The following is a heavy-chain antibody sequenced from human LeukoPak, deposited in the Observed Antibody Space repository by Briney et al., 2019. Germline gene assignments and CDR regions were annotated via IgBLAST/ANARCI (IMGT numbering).Heavy chain of an antibody. CDR2: IYYSGST. CDR1: GGSISSYY. V-gene: IGHV4-59*01. CDR3: ARRRYSLNWFDP. D-gene: IGHD5-18*01. J-gene: IGHJ5*02. Sequence: SETLSLTCTVSGGSISSYYWSWIRQPPGKGLEWIGYIYYSGSTNYNPSLKSRVTTSVDTSKNQFSLKLSSVTAADTAVYYCARRRYSLNWFDPWGQGTLVTVSS.